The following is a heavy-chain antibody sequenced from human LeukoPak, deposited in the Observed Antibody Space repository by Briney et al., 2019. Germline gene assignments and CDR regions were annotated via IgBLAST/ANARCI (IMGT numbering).Heavy chain of an antibody. V-gene: IGHV4-31*11. D-gene: IGHD3-10*01. CDR3: ARVGWYGSGSHNFDY. Sequence: SETLSLTCAVYGGSFSGYYWSWIRQHPGKGPEWIGYIYYSGSTYYNPSLKSRVTISVDTSKNQFSLKLSSVTAADTAVYYCARVGWYGSGSHNFDYWGQGTLVTVSS. CDR2: IYYSGST. CDR1: GGSFSGYY. J-gene: IGHJ4*02.